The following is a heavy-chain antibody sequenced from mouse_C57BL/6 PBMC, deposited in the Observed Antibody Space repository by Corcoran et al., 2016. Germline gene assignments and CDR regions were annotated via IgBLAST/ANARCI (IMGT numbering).Heavy chain of an antibody. CDR3: ARDYRNAAWFAY. CDR1: GYTFTTYG. D-gene: IGHD2-14*01. CDR2: INTYSGVP. V-gene: IGHV9-3*01. Sequence: QIQLVQSGAELKKPGETVKISCKASGYTFTTYGMSWVKQAPGKGLKWMGWINTYSGVPTYADDFKGRFAFSLETSASTAYLQINNLKNEDTATYFCARDYRNAAWFAYWGQGTLVTVSA. J-gene: IGHJ3*01.